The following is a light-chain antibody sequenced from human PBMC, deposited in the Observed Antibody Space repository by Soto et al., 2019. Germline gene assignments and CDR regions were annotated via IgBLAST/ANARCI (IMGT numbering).Light chain of an antibody. CDR1: SGHRSYI. V-gene: IGLV4-60*03. J-gene: IGLJ3*02. Sequence: QTVVTQSSSASASLGSSVNLTCTLSSGHRSYIIAWYQQQPGKAPRFLMRLESSGSQNKGSGVPDRFSGSSSGAARYLTISNLQSEDEADYYCETWNSNTRVFGGGTKLTVL. CDR3: ETWNSNTRV. CDR2: LESSGSQ.